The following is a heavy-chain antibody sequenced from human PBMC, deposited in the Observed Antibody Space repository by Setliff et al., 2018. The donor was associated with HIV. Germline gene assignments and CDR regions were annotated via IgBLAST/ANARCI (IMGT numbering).Heavy chain of an antibody. V-gene: IGHV1-2*02. CDR1: GYTFTAHH. J-gene: IGHJ4*02. CDR2: IIPKSGET. D-gene: IGHD3-3*01. Sequence: ASVKVSCKSSGYTFTAHHIHWVQQAPGQGPEWMGWIIPKSGETSYAEKFRGRVTMTRDTSLSTAYMELSWLTSDDTAVYYCARVVDRDYDFWSAYEYWGQGTMVTVSS. CDR3: ARVVDRDYDFWSAYEY.